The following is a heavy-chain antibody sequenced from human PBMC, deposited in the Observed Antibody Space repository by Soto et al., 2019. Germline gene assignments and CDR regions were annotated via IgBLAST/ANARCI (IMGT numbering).Heavy chain of an antibody. V-gene: IGHV3-49*04. CDR1: GFTFGDYA. J-gene: IGHJ4*02. D-gene: IGHD2-15*01. Sequence: AGGSLRLSCTASGFTFGDYAMSWVRQAPGKGLEWVGFIRSKAYGGTTEYAASVKGRFTISRDDSKSIAYLQMNSLKTEDTAVYYCTRVPLYCSGGSCYGFFDYWGQGTLVTVSS. CDR3: TRVPLYCSGGSCYGFFDY. CDR2: IRSKAYGGTT.